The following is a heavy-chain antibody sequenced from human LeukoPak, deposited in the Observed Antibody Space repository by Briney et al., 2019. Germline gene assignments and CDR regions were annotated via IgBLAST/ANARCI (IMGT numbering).Heavy chain of an antibody. CDR1: GDSVSSNSAA. J-gene: IGHJ4*02. Sequence: SQTLSLICAISGDSVSSNSAAWNWIRQSPSRGLEWLGRAYFRSRWHNDYAESVKSRITISPDTSKNQFSLQLNSVTPEDTAVYYCARDYDSSGFDFDFWGQGTLVTVSS. V-gene: IGHV6-1*01. CDR2: AYFRSRWHN. D-gene: IGHD3-22*01. CDR3: ARDYDSSGFDFDF.